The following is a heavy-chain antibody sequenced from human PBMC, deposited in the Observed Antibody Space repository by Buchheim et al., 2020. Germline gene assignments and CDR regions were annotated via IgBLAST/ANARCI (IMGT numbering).Heavy chain of an antibody. CDR1: GFTFSNAW. J-gene: IGHJ4*02. CDR2: IKKKNDGGTT. Sequence: EVQLAESGGGLVKPGGSLRLSCATSGFTFSNAWMSWVRQTPGKGLEWVGRIKKKNDGGTTDYGAPVKGRFIISRDDEKNTLYLQMNSLKTEDTAVYYCTTEYYYDSSGLFDYWGQGTL. CDR3: TTEYYYDSSGLFDY. D-gene: IGHD3-22*01. V-gene: IGHV3-15*01.